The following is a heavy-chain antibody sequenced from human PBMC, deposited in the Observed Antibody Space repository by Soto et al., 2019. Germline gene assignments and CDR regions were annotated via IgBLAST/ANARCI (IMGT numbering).Heavy chain of an antibody. D-gene: IGHD2-2*01. V-gene: IGHV1-46*01. CDR3: ARGPATAPDAY. CDR1: GYIFTSYY. J-gene: IGHJ4*02. CDR2: INPSGGTT. Sequence: QVQLARSGTEVKKPGASVKVSCKTSGYIFTSYYIHWVRQAPGQGIEWMGIINPSGGTTTYAQKFQGRVTMTRDTSTSTVYMELSSLRSEDTAVYYCARGPATAPDAYWGLGTLVTVSS.